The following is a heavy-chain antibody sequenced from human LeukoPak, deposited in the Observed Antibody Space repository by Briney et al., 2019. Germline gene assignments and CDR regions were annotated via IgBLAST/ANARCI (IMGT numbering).Heavy chain of an antibody. CDR1: GFTFDDYG. CDR2: INTVSSNM. D-gene: IGHD3-10*01. J-gene: IGHJ4*02. Sequence: SGGSLRLSCVASGFTFDDYGMHWVRQAPGEGLEWVSGINTVSSNMGYADSLKGRFAISRDNGKNSLYLEIKSLRAEDTALYYCVKEDAAASGYFEDWGQGTLVTVSS. V-gene: IGHV3-9*01. CDR3: VKEDAAASGYFED.